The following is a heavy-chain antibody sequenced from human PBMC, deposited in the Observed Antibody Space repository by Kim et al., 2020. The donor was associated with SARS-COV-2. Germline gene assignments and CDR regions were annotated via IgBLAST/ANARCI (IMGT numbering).Heavy chain of an antibody. J-gene: IGHJ4*02. D-gene: IGHD3-22*01. CDR3: ARDMTYYYDSSGY. Sequence: GGSLRLSCAASGFTFSSYEMNWVRQAPGKGLEWVSYISSSGSTIYYADSVKGRFTISRDNAKNSLYLQMNSLRAEDTAVYYCARDMTYYYDSSGYWGQGTLVTVSS. CDR2: ISSSGSTI. V-gene: IGHV3-48*03. CDR1: GFTFSSYE.